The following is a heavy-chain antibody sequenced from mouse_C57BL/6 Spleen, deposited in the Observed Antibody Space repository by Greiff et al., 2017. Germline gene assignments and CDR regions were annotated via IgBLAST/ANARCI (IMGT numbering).Heavy chain of an antibody. V-gene: IGHV5-9-1*02. CDR1: GFTFSSYA. D-gene: IGHD2-10*02. CDR2: ISSGGDYI. CDR3: TRYGNYVGYAMDY. Sequence: EVKVEESGEGLVKPGGSLKLSCAASGFTFSSYAMSWVRQTPEKRLEWVAYISSGGDYIYYADTVKGRFTISRDNARNTLYLQMSSLKSEDTAMYYCTRYGNYVGYAMDYWGQGTSVTVSS. J-gene: IGHJ4*01.